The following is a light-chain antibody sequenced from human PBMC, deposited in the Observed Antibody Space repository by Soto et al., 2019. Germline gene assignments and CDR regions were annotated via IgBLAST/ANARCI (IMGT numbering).Light chain of an antibody. J-gene: IGLJ3*02. V-gene: IGLV2-8*01. CDR1: TSEAGGYNY. CDR2: EVT. Sequence: QSALTQPPSASGSPGQSVTISCTGTTSEAGGYNYVSWYQQYPGKAPKLLIYEVTKRPSGVPDRFSGSKSGNTAYLTVSGLQAEDEADYYCNSFAASAKGVFRGGTQLTVL. CDR3: NSFAASAKGV.